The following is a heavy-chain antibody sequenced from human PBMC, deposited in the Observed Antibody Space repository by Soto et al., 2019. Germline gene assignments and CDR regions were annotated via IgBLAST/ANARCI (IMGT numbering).Heavy chain of an antibody. D-gene: IGHD3-16*01. CDR2: ISYHGSNE. CDR1: GFTFSDYG. V-gene: IGHV3-30*18. J-gene: IGHJ4*02. CDR3: AKDRLAGGFDY. Sequence: XXSLRLSCAASGFTFSDYGMHWVRQAPGKGLEWVALISYHGSNEHYADSVKGRFTISRDNSRNTVYLQMNSLRADDTAVYYCAKDRLAGGFDYWGQGTLVTVSS.